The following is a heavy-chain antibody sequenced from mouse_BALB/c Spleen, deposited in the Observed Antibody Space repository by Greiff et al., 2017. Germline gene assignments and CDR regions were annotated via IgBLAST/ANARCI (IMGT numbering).Heavy chain of an antibody. D-gene: IGHD1-1*01. CDR2: IYPGGGST. V-gene: IGHV1S56*01. CDR1: GYTFTSYD. J-gene: IGHJ3*01. Sequence: QVQLQQSGPELVKPGAVVKISCKASGYTFTSYDINWVKQRPGQGLEWIGWIYPGGGSTKYNEEFKGKATLTAATSSSTAYMQRSGLTSENSAVYFCAKGDYYGSSPAWFAYWGQGTLVTVSA. CDR3: AKGDYYGSSPAWFAY.